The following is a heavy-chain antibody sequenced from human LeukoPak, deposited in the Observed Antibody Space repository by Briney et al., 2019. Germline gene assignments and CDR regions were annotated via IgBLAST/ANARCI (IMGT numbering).Heavy chain of an antibody. CDR2: ISGSGGST. CDR3: VKDGHYSFDS. Sequence: GGSLRLSCAASGFTFSSYAMSWVRQAPGKGLEWVSAISGSGGSTFYADSVRGRFTLSRDISRDTLYLQMTTLRAEDTALYYCVKDGHYSFDSWGQGTLVTVSS. J-gene: IGHJ4*02. D-gene: IGHD2-21*02. CDR1: GFTFSSYA. V-gene: IGHV3-23*01.